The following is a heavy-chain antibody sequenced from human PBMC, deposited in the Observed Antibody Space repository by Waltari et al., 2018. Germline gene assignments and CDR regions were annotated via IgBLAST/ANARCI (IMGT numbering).Heavy chain of an antibody. J-gene: IGHJ5*02. V-gene: IGHV3-9*01. D-gene: IGHD2-2*01. CDR3: ANARAYCSSTSCPLGGWFDP. Sequence: EVQLVESGGGLVQPGRSLRLSCAASGFTFDDYAMHWVRQAPGKGLEWVSGISWNSGSIGYADPVKGRFTVSRDNAKNSLDLQRNSLRAEDPAFYYCANARAYCSSTSCPLGGWFDPWGQGTLVTVSS. CDR2: ISWNSGSI. CDR1: GFTFDDYA.